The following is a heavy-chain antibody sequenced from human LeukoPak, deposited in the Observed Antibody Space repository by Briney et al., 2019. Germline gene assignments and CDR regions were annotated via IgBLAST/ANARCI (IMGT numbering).Heavy chain of an antibody. J-gene: IGHJ4*02. V-gene: IGHV4-34*01. CDR3: ARGRYYYGSGRQNLFDY. Sequence: SETLSLTCAVYGGSFSGYYWSWIRQPPGKGLEWIGEINHSGSTNYNPSLKSRVTISVDTSKNQFSLKLSSVTAADTAAYYCARGRYYYGSGRQNLFDYWGQGTLVTVSS. CDR2: INHSGST. D-gene: IGHD3-10*01. CDR1: GGSFSGYY.